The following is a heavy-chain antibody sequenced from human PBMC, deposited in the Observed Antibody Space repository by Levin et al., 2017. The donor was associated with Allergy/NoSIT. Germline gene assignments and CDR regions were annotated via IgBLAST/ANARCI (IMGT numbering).Heavy chain of an antibody. CDR2: ISWDGLST. CDR3: AKDHYSQEYSSYWSH. J-gene: IGHJ4*02. V-gene: IGHV3-43*01. D-gene: IGHD6-19*01. Sequence: GGSLRLSCAASGFTFDDYSIHWVRQPPGKGLEWVSLISWDGLSTYYADSVKGRFTISRDNSKNSLYLQLNSLTTEDTALYYCAKDHYSQEYSSYWSHWGQGTLVTVSS. CDR1: GFTFDDYS.